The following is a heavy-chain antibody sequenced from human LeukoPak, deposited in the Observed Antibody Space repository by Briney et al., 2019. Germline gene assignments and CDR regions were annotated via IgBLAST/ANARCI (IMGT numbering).Heavy chain of an antibody. Sequence: ESSETLTLTCAVYGGPFSGYYWTWIREPPGKGLEWIGEINHSGSTNYSPSLKSRVTISLDTSKNQFSLKLSSVTAADTAVYYCVTHAYSDYADYWGQGTLVTVSS. CDR1: GGPFSGYY. J-gene: IGHJ4*02. CDR3: VTHAYSDYADY. D-gene: IGHD1-26*01. V-gene: IGHV4-34*01. CDR2: INHSGST.